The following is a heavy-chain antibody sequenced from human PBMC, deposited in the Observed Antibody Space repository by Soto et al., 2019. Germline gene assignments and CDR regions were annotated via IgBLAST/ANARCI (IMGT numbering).Heavy chain of an antibody. CDR2: ISGSGGST. CDR3: AKAYLTAYYCYYYGMDV. CDR1: GFTFSSYA. Sequence: GGSLRLSCAASGFTFSSYAMSWVRQAPGKGLEWVSAISGSGGSTYYADSVKGRFTISRDNSKNTLYLQMNSLRAEDTAVYYCAKAYLTAYYCYYYGMDVWGQGTTVTVSS. J-gene: IGHJ6*02. D-gene: IGHD3-9*01. V-gene: IGHV3-23*01.